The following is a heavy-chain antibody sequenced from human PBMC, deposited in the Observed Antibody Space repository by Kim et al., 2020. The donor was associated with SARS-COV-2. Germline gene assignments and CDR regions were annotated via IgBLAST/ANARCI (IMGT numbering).Heavy chain of an antibody. V-gene: IGHV3-48*02. CDR3: GRDRMGGAVEI. J-gene: IGHJ3*02. Sequence: IYYTNIVKRRVTISRDNAKNSLYLQMNSVRDEDTALYYGGRDRMGGAVEIWGQGTMVTVS. CDR2: I. D-gene: IGHD3-16*01.